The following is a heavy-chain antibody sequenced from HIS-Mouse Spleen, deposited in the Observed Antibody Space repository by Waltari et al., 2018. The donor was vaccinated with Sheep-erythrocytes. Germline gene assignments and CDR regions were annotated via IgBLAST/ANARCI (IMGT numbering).Heavy chain of an antibody. CDR1: GYSFTSHW. CDR2: IYPGASDT. V-gene: IGHV5-51*01. J-gene: IGHJ4*02. Sequence: EVQLVQSGAEVKKPGESLKISCKGSGYSFTSHWIGWVRQWPWKGLGWMGIIYPGASDTTYSPSFPGQVTHSADKSISTAYLQWSSLKASDTAMYYCARLFYVDIVATTLFDYWGQGTLVTVSS. CDR3: ARLFYVDIVATTLFDY. D-gene: IGHD5-12*01.